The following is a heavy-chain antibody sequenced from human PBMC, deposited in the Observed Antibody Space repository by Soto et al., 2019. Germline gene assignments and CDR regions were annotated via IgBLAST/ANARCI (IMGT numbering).Heavy chain of an antibody. V-gene: IGHV3-48*02. D-gene: IGHD4-17*01. CDR3: AREGGYYGSDAFDI. J-gene: IGHJ3*02. CDR2: ISSTSTI. Sequence: EVQLVESGGGLVQPGGSLRLSCAASGFTFSSYSMNWVRQAPGKGLEWVSYISSTSTIDYADSVQDRFTISRDNAKDSLYLQMNGLRDQDTAVYYCAREGGYYGSDAFDIWGQGTMVTVSS. CDR1: GFTFSSYS.